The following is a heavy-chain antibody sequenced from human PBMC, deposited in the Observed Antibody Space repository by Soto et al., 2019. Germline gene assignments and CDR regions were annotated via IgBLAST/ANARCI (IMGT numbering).Heavy chain of an antibody. CDR2: INHSGST. CDR1: GGSFSGYY. CDR3: ARSTCYDFWSAIRWFDP. Sequence: QVQLQQWGAGLLKPSETLSLTCAVYGGSFSGYYWSWIRQPPGKGLEWIGEINHSGSTNYNPSLKSLVTISVDTSKSQFSLKLSSVTAADTAVYYCARSTCYDFWSAIRWFDPWGQGTLVTVSS. D-gene: IGHD3-3*01. J-gene: IGHJ5*02. V-gene: IGHV4-34*01.